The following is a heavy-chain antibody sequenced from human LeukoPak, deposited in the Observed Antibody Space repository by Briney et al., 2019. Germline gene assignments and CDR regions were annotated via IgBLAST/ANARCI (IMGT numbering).Heavy chain of an antibody. D-gene: IGHD3-3*01. CDR2: INHSGST. V-gene: IGHV4-34*01. J-gene: IGHJ6*03. Sequence: SETLSLTCAVYRGSFSGYYWSWIRQPPAKGLEWIGEINHSGSTNYNPSLKSRVTISVDTSKNQFSLKLSSVTAADTAVYYCARGRYDFWSGYYDYYYYYYMDVWGKGTTVTVSS. CDR3: ARGRYDFWSGYYDYYYYYYMDV. CDR1: RGSFSGYY.